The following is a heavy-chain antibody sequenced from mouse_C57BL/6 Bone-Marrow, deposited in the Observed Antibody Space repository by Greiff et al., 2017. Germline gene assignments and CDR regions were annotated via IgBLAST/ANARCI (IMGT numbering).Heavy chain of an antibody. CDR2: IDPSDSYT. CDR1: GYTFTSYW. V-gene: IGHV1-69*01. J-gene: IGHJ1*03. Sequence: QVQLQQPGAELVMPGASVKLSCKASGYTFTSYWMHWVKQRPGQGLEWIGEIDPSDSYTNYNQKFKGKSTLTVDKSSSTAYMQLSSLTSEDSAVYDCARERYFRYFDVGGTGTTVTVSS. CDR3: ARERYFRYFDV. D-gene: IGHD1-1*01.